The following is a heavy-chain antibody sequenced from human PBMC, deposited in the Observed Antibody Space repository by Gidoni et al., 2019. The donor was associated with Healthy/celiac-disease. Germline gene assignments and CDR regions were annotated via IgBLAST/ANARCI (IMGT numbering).Heavy chain of an antibody. Sequence: EVQLVESGGGLVKPGGSLRLSCAASGFTFSSYSMNWVRQAPGKGLEWVSSISSSSSYIYYADSVKGRFTISRDNAKNSMYLQMNRLRAEDTAVYYCARGDYDFWSGYYTGSYGMDVWGQGTTVTVSS. V-gene: IGHV3-21*01. CDR3: ARGDYDFWSGYYTGSYGMDV. J-gene: IGHJ6*02. CDR1: GFTFSSYS. CDR2: ISSSSSYI. D-gene: IGHD3-3*01.